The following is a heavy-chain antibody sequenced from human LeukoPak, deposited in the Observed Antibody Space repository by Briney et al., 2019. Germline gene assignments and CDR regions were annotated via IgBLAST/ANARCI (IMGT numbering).Heavy chain of an antibody. CDR2: MNPNSGNT. Sequence: GASVKVSCKASGYTFTSYDINWVRQATGQGLEWMGWMNPNSGNTGYAQKFQGRVTMTRNTSISTAYMELSSLRSEDTAVYYCARDGHITMVRGDYGMDVWGQGTTVTVSS. CDR1: GYTFTSYD. V-gene: IGHV1-8*01. D-gene: IGHD3-10*01. CDR3: ARDGHITMVRGDYGMDV. J-gene: IGHJ6*02.